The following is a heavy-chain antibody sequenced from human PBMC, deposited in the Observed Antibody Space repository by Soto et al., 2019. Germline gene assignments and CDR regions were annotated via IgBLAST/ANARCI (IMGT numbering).Heavy chain of an antibody. V-gene: IGHV4-59*01. Sequence: SETVSLTCSVSGGCISSGYWTWIRQPPGKGLEWIGYIYYGGSINYNPSLKSRVIISVDTAKNQFSLKLRSVTAADTALYYCARGAGGLYYFEYWGQGTQVTGSS. D-gene: IGHD2-15*01. CDR3: ARGAGGLYYFEY. J-gene: IGHJ4*02. CDR2: IYYGGSI. CDR1: GGCISSGY.